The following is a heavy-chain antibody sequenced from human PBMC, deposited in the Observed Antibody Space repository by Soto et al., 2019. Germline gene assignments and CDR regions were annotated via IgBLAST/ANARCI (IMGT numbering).Heavy chain of an antibody. CDR3: ARRDGSEAFDI. Sequence: LRLSCAASGLTVRDNYMTWVRQAPGKGLEWVSIIYRGGGTYYADSLKGRVITSRDDSKNMVYLQMNSLGAEDTGVYYCARRDGSEAFDIWGQGTMVTVSS. J-gene: IGHJ3*02. CDR2: IYRGGGT. V-gene: IGHV3-53*01. CDR1: GLTVRDNY. D-gene: IGHD1-26*01.